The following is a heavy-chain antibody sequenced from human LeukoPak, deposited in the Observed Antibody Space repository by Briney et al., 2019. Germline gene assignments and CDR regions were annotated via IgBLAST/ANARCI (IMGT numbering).Heavy chain of an antibody. CDR1: GGTFSNYA. J-gene: IGHJ4*02. CDR3: ARVGHSSSGPFDY. V-gene: IGHV1-69*05. CDR2: IIPIFGTA. Sequence: SVKVSCKASGGTFSNYAISWVRQAPGQGLEWMGRIIPIFGTADYAQKFQGRVTITTDESTSTAYMELSSLTSEDTAVYYCARVGHSSSGPFDYWGQGTLVTVSS. D-gene: IGHD6-13*01.